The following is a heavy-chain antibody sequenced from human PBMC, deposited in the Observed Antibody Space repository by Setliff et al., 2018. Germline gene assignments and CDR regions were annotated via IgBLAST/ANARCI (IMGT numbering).Heavy chain of an antibody. V-gene: IGHV1-8*02. CDR1: GYTFTSYD. CDR3: ARRVGSVGIQLPDY. Sequence: ASVKVSCKASGYTFTSYDINWVRQATGQGLEWMGWMNTNSGNTGYAQKFQGRVTMTRNTSISTAYMELSSLRSEDTAVYYCARRVGSVGIQLPDYWGQGTLVTVSS. D-gene: IGHD5-18*01. J-gene: IGHJ4*02. CDR2: MNTNSGNT.